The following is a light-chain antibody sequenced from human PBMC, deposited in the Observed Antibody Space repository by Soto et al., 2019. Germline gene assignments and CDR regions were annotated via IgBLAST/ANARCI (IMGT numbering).Light chain of an antibody. J-gene: IGKJ1*01. CDR3: QQYGSSLWT. V-gene: IGKV3-20*01. Sequence: EIVLTQSPGTLSLSPGGRATLSCRASQSVSSSYLAWYQQKPGQAPRLLIYGASSRATGIPDRFSGNGSGTDFPITITRLEPADLAVYYCQQYGSSLWTFGQGTTVEIK. CDR1: QSVSSSY. CDR2: GAS.